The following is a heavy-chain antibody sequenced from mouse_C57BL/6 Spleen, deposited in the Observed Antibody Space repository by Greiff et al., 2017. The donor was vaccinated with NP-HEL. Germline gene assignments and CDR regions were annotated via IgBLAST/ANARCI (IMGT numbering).Heavy chain of an antibody. CDR3: ARTYGRHYYAMDY. CDR1: GFTFSDYG. D-gene: IGHD1-1*01. Sequence: EVNLVESGGGLVKPGGSLKLSCAASGFTFSDYGMPWVRQAPEKGLEWVAYISSGSSTIYYADKVKGRFTISRDNATNTLFLQMTSLRSEDTAMYYCARTYGRHYYAMDYWGQGTSVTVSS. V-gene: IGHV5-17*01. J-gene: IGHJ4*01. CDR2: ISSGSSTI.